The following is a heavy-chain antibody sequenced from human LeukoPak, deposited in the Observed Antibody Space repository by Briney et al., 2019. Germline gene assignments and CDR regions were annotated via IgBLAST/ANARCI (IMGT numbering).Heavy chain of an antibody. CDR1: GFPVSSNY. D-gene: IGHD3-10*01. J-gene: IGHJ5*02. CDR2: IYSGGST. Sequence: QPGGSLRLSCAASGFPVSSNYMSWVRQAPGKGLEWVSVIYSGGSTYYADSVKGRFTISRDNFKNTLSLQMNGLRVEDTALYYCVNSGFDPWGQGTLVTVSS. CDR3: VNSGFDP. V-gene: IGHV3-53*05.